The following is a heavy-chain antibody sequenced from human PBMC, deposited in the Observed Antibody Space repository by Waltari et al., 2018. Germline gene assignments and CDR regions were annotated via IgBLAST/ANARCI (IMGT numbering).Heavy chain of an antibody. V-gene: IGHV3-53*02. D-gene: IGHD3-16*01. CDR3: ARTLPQGLGAFDP. J-gene: IGHJ5*02. CDR2: VYIDGRT. Sequence: EVQLVETGGGLVPPGGSLRLSCSASGFTVSSKSMTWVRQAPGKGLDWVSIVYIDGRTFYADSVKGRFTISRDNSKNTLDLQINSLRVEDTAVYYCARTLPQGLGAFDPWGQGTLVTVSS. CDR1: GFTVSSKS.